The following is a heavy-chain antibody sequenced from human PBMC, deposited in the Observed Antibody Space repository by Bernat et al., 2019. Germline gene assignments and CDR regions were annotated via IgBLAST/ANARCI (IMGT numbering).Heavy chain of an antibody. CDR1: GLTVSSNY. Sequence: EVQLVESGGGLVQPGGSLRLSCTASGLTVSSNYMSWVRQAPGKGLEWLSVSYSGGNTLIADSLKDRFTMSSDSSKNMLYLQMNNLRVEDTAVYYCARRGRHLWFFDYWGQGTLVTVSS. CDR3: ARRGRHLWFFDY. J-gene: IGHJ4*02. D-gene: IGHD5-18*01. CDR2: SYSGGNT. V-gene: IGHV3-66*04.